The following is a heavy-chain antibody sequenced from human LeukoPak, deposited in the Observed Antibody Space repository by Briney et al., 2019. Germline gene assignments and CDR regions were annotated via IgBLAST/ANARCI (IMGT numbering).Heavy chain of an antibody. CDR3: ARVRGGSVLYYMDV. V-gene: IGHV3-48*03. CDR1: GFTFSSYE. D-gene: IGHD2-15*01. J-gene: IGHJ6*03. CDR2: ISSSASTI. Sequence: GGSLRLSCAASGFTFSSYEMNWVRLAPGKGLEWVSYISSSASTIYYADSVKGRFTISRDNAENSLYLQMNSLRAEDTAVYYCARVRGGSVLYYMDVWGKGTTVTISS.